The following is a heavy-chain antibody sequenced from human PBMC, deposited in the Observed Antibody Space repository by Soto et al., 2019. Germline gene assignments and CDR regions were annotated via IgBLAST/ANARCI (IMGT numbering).Heavy chain of an antibody. CDR3: ARDHYGSGNYYFDY. D-gene: IGHD3-10*01. CDR2: ISSSSSYM. Sequence: EVQLVESGGGLVKPGGSLRLSCAASGFTFSTYSMNWVRQAPGKGLEWVSFISSSSSYMNYADSVKGRFTISRDNAKNSLYLHINGLSAEDTAVYYCARDHYGSGNYYFDYWGQGTLVTVSS. V-gene: IGHV3-21*01. J-gene: IGHJ4*02. CDR1: GFTFSTYS.